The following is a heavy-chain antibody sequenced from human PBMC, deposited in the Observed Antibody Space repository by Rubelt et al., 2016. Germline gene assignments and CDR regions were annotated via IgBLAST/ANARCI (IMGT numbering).Heavy chain of an antibody. V-gene: IGHV3-74*01. CDR1: GFTFSSYW. J-gene: IGHJ3*02. CDR3: ARSGPDVVVPAAIRVEGDACDI. Sequence: EVQLVESGGGLVQPGGSLRLSCAASGFTFSSYWMHWVRQAPGKGLVWVSRINSDGSSTRYADSVKGRVTISRDNAKNRLYRQMNSLGAEDTAVYYCARSGPDVVVPAAIRVEGDACDIWGQGTMVTVSS. D-gene: IGHD2-2*02. CDR2: INSDGSST.